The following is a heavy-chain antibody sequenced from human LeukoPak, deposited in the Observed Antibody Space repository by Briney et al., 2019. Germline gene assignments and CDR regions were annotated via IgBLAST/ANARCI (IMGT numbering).Heavy chain of an antibody. CDR3: ARDRPDFDY. Sequence: PGGSLRLSCAASGFTFSSYAMSWVRQAPGKGLEWVANIKQDGSEKYYVDSVKGRFTISRDNAKNSLYLQMNSLRAEDTAVYYCARDRPDFDYWGQGTLVTVSS. J-gene: IGHJ4*02. V-gene: IGHV3-7*01. CDR1: GFTFSSYA. CDR2: IKQDGSEK.